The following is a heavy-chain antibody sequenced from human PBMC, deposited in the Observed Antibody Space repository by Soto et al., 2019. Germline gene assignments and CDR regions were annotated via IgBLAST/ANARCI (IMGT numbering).Heavy chain of an antibody. D-gene: IGHD3-3*01. CDR3: ASVNYPRTIFGVVTNPNWFDP. V-gene: IGHV4-39*01. CDR1: GGSLSRSSYH. CDR2: IYYSGST. Sequence: SEDLCLPCTGSGGSLSRSSYHWGWLRQPPGKGLEWIGSIYYSGSTYYNPSLKSRVTISVDTSKNQFSLKLSSVTAADTAVYYCASVNYPRTIFGVVTNPNWFDPWGQGTLVTVSS. J-gene: IGHJ5*02.